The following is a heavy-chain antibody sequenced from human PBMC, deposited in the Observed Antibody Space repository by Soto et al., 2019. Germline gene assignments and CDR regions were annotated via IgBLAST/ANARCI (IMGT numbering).Heavy chain of an antibody. V-gene: IGHV4-30-4*01. CDR3: ARGRGYPHSYYYGMDV. D-gene: IGHD5-12*01. J-gene: IGHJ6*02. CDR1: GGSISSGDYY. CDR2: IYHSGST. Sequence: PSETLSLTCTVSGGSISSGDYYWSWIRQPPGKGLEWIGYIYHSGSTNYNPSLKSRVTISVDTSKNQFSLKLSSVTAADTAVYYCARGRGYPHSYYYGMDVWGQGTTVTVSS.